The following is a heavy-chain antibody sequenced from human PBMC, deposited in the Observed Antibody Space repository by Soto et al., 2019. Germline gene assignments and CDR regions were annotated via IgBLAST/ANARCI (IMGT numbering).Heavy chain of an antibody. V-gene: IGHV1-46*01. J-gene: IGHJ5*02. CDR2: INPSGGST. CDR3: ARGRRGYYYDSSGYYPRGYNWFDP. Sequence: ASVKVSCKASGYTFTSYYMHWVRQAPGQGLEWMGIINPSGGSTSYAQKFQGRVTMTRDTSTSTVYMELSSLRSEDTAVYYCARGRRGYYYDSSGYYPRGYNWFDPWGQGTLVTVSS. D-gene: IGHD3-22*01. CDR1: GYTFTSYY.